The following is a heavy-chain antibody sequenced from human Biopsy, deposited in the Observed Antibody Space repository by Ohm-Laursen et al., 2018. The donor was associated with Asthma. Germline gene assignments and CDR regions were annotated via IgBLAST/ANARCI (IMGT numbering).Heavy chain of an antibody. V-gene: IGHV4-30-4*01. CDR2: IHYSGST. Sequence: PSETLSLTCTVSGASIKTDDHYWSWLRQPPWKGLEWFGFIHYSGSTSYNPSLKGGVTISVDTSKNQFSLKLSSVTAADTAVYYCARASVAASSNWFDPWGQGTLVTVSS. D-gene: IGHD6-19*01. J-gene: IGHJ5*02. CDR1: GASIKTDDHY. CDR3: ARASVAASSNWFDP.